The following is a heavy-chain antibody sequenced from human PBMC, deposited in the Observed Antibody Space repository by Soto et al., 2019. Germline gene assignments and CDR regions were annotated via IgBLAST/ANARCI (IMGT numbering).Heavy chain of an antibody. CDR3: AKSPGMYYYDSSGYYHYDY. J-gene: IGHJ4*02. D-gene: IGHD3-22*01. Sequence: PGGSLRLSCAASGFTFNIYAMSWVRQAPGKGLEWVSAISGSGGGTYYADSVEGRFTISRDNSNNTLYLRMSSLRAEDTAVYYCAKSPGMYYYDSSGYYHYDYWGQGTLVTVSS. CDR1: GFTFNIYA. V-gene: IGHV3-23*01. CDR2: ISGSGGGT.